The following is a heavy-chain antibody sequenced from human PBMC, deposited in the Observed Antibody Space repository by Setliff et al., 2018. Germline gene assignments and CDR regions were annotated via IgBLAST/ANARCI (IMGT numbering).Heavy chain of an antibody. J-gene: IGHJ4*02. CDR1: GGSISSSSYY. D-gene: IGHD3-9*01. Sequence: KPSETLSLTCTVSGGSISSSSYYWGWIRQPPGKGLEWIGSIYYSGSTYYNPSPKSRVTISVDTSKNQFSLKLSSVTAADTAVYYCARGYYDILTGYYIGYWGQGTLVTVSS. V-gene: IGHV4-39*01. CDR3: ARGYYDILTGYYIGY. CDR2: IYYSGST.